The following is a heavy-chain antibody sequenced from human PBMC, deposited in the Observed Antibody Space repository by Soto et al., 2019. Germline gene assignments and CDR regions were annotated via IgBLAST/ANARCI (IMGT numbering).Heavy chain of an antibody. V-gene: IGHV3-30*18. D-gene: IGHD4-17*01. Sequence: QVQLVESGGGVVQPGRSLRLSCAASGFTFSSYGMHWVRQAPGKGLEWVAVISFDGSKKYYADSVKGRFTISRDNSWNTLFLQMNGLRAEDTALYYCAKYSDNGEHGDWFDPWGPGTLLTVSS. J-gene: IGHJ5*02. CDR2: ISFDGSKK. CDR3: AKYSDNGEHGDWFDP. CDR1: GFTFSSYG.